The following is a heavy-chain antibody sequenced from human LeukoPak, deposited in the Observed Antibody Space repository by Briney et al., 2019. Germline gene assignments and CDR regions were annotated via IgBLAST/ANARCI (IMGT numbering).Heavy chain of an antibody. CDR2: FYYTEST. Sequence: PSETLSLTCTVSGGSISSYYWSWIRQPTGKGLEWIGYFYYTESTNYNPSLKSRVTISVDTSKNQFSLKLSSVTAADTAVYYCARHSNLYFFDYWGRGTLVTVSS. V-gene: IGHV4-59*08. CDR1: GGSISSYY. CDR3: ARHSNLYFFDY. D-gene: IGHD1-14*01. J-gene: IGHJ4*02.